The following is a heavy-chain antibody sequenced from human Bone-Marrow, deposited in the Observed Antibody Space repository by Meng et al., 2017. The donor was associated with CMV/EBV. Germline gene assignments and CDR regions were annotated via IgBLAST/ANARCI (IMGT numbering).Heavy chain of an antibody. CDR3: ARDHPRRFSGMDV. D-gene: IGHD3-16*01. J-gene: IGHJ6*02. V-gene: IGHV3-30*19. CDR1: GFRFDDYG. CDR2: VSFDGETK. Sequence: GESLKISCVASGFRFDDYGMHWVRQAPGKGLEWVAVVSFDGETKYYADSVKGRFTISRDNSKNTVYLQMNSLEREDTAVYYCARDHPRRFSGMDVWGQGTTVTVSS.